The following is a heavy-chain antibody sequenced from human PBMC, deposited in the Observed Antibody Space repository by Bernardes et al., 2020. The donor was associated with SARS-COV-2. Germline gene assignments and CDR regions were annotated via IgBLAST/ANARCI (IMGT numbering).Heavy chain of an antibody. CDR2: ISSSSSTV. Sequence: GSLRLSYVASEFTFSSYSMNWVRQAPGKGLEWVSYISSSSSTVYFADSVKGRFTISRDNAKNSLYLQMNSLRAEDTAVYYCARTRSQFAYYGLDVWGRGTTVTVSS. V-gene: IGHV3-48*01. D-gene: IGHD2-2*01. CDR3: ARTRSQFAYYGLDV. CDR1: EFTFSSYS. J-gene: IGHJ6*02.